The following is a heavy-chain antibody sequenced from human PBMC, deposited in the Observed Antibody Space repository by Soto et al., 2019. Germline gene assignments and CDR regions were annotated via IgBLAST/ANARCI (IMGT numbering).Heavy chain of an antibody. V-gene: IGHV1-58*01. D-gene: IGHD1-26*01. CDR2: IVVGSGNT. J-gene: IGHJ6*02. Sequence: QMQLVQSGPEVKKPGTSVKVSCKASGFTFTSSAVQWVRQARGQRLEWIGWIVVGSGNTNYAQKFQERVTITRDMSTSTAYMELSSLRSEDTAVYYCAAPVQKRELPRDYYYYGMDVWGQGTTVTVSS. CDR3: AAPVQKRELPRDYYYYGMDV. CDR1: GFTFTSSA.